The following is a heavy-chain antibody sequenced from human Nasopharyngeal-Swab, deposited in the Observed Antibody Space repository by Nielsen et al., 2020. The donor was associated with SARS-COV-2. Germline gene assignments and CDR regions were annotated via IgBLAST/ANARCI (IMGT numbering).Heavy chain of an antibody. J-gene: IGHJ5*02. CDR1: GFSISGYW. D-gene: IGHD2-2*03. Sequence: GVLKISGAASGFSISGYWMHWVRQAPGKGLVWVSRISSDGGANYADSATGRFTISRDNAKNTVYLQMNSLRDEDTAVYYCLRGMAGYGWFDPWGQGILVTVSS. CDR2: ISSDGGA. V-gene: IGHV3-74*01. CDR3: LRGMAGYGWFDP.